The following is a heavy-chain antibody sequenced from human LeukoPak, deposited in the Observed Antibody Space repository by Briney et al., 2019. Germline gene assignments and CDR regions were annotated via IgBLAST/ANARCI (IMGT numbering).Heavy chain of an antibody. CDR1: GFTFSSYA. J-gene: IGHJ6*02. Sequence: QPGGSLRLSCAASGFTFSSYAMSWVRQAPGKGLEWVSAISGSGGSTYYADSMKGRFTISRDNSKNTLYLQMNSLRAEDTAVYYCATGYSSSWYSYYYYYGMDVWGQGTTVTVSS. D-gene: IGHD6-13*01. V-gene: IGHV3-23*01. CDR2: ISGSGGST. CDR3: ATGYSSSWYSYYYYYGMDV.